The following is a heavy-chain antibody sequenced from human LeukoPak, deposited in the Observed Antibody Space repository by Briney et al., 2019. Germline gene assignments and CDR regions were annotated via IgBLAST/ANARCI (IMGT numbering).Heavy chain of an antibody. V-gene: IGHV4-34*01. CDR2: INHSGST. J-gene: IGHJ4*02. Sequence: SETLSLTCAAYGGSFSGYYWSWIRQPPGKGLEWIGEINHSGSTNYNPSLKSRVTISVDTSKNQFSLKLSSVTAADTVVYYCARAKYCSGGSCYHLDYWGQGTLVTVSS. CDR3: ARAKYCSGGSCYHLDY. D-gene: IGHD2-15*01. CDR1: GGSFSGYY.